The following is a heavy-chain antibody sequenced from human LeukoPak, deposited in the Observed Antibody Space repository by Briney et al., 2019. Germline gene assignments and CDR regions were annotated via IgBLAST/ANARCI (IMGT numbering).Heavy chain of an antibody. CDR2: ISSSSSYI. CDR3: ASIWFGESQIDY. J-gene: IGHJ4*02. Sequence: PGGSLRLSCAASGFTFSSYSMNWVRQAPGKGLEWVSSISSSSSYIYYADSVKGRFTISRDNAKNSLYLQMNSLRAEDTAVYYCASIWFGESQIDYWGQGTLVTVSS. D-gene: IGHD3-10*01. V-gene: IGHV3-21*01. CDR1: GFTFSSYS.